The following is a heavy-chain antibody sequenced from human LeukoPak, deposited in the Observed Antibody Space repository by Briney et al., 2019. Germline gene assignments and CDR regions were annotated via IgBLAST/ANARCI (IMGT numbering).Heavy chain of an antibody. J-gene: IGHJ5*02. CDR2: IIPILGIA. CDR1: GGTFSSYT. Sequence: SVKVSCKASGGTFSSYTISWVRHAPGQGLEWMGRIIPILGIANYAQKFQGGVTITADKSTSTAYMELSSLRSEDTAVYYCARDREYSSSYFSAPTENWFDPWGQGTLVTVSS. D-gene: IGHD6-6*01. CDR3: ARDREYSSSYFSAPTENWFDP. V-gene: IGHV1-69*04.